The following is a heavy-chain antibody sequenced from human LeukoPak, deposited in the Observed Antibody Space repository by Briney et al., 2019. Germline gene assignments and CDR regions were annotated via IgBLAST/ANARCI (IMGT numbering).Heavy chain of an antibody. D-gene: IGHD3-3*01. J-gene: IGHJ5*02. CDR2: INHSGST. Sequence: SQTLSLTFAVYGGSFSGYYWSWIRQPPGKGLEWIGEINHSGSTNYNPSLKSRVTISVDTSKKQFSLKLSSVTAADTAVYYCARGSPYYDFWSGYFWNWFDPWGQGTLVTVSS. V-gene: IGHV4-34*01. CDR1: GGSFSGYY. CDR3: ARGSPYYDFWSGYFWNWFDP.